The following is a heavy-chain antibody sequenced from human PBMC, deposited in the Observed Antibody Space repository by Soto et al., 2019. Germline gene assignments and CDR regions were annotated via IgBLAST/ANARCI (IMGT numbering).Heavy chain of an antibody. CDR2: IYYSGST. D-gene: IGHD6-6*01. J-gene: IGHJ6*02. Sequence: SETLSVTCTVSGGSISSSSYYWGWIRQPPGKGLEWIGSIYYSGSTYYNPSLKSRVTISVDTSKNQFSLKLSSVTAADTAVYYCASRLAARHEITYYYYGMDVWGQGTTVTVSS. V-gene: IGHV4-39*01. CDR3: ASRLAARHEITYYYYGMDV. CDR1: GGSISSSSYY.